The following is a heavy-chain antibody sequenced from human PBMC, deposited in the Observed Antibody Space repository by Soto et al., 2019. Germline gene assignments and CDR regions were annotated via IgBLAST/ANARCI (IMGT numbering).Heavy chain of an antibody. Sequence: EVQLLESGGGLVQPGGSLRLSCAASGFTFSNYAMSWVRQAPGKGLEWVSGISGGGGSSYYADSVKGRFTISRDNSKNTLYLQMNSLRAEDTGVYYWANNCGVDCHSVFFYWGQGTLVIVSS. V-gene: IGHV3-23*01. D-gene: IGHD2-21*02. J-gene: IGHJ4*02. CDR3: ANNCGVDCHSVFFY. CDR1: GFTFSNYA. CDR2: ISGGGGSS.